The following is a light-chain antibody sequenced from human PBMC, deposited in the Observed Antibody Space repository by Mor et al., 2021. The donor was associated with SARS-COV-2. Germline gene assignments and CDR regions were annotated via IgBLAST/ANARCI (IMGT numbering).Light chain of an antibody. CDR3: QQANSFPYT. J-gene: IGKJ2*01. V-gene: IGKV1-12*01. Sequence: QSGVPPRFSGSRSGTDFFLTIRSLQPEDSATYYCQQANSFPYTFGQGTKVQIK.